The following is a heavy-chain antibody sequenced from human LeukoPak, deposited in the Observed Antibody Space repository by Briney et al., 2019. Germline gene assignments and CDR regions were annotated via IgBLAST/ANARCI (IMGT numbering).Heavy chain of an antibody. CDR3: ARAPYDSSAYHDY. J-gene: IGHJ4*02. V-gene: IGHV4-4*03. CDR2: IYHSGST. CDR1: GGSISSSNW. Sequence: PETLSLTCAVSGGSISSSNWWSWVRQPPGKGLEWIGEIYHSGSTNYNPSLKSRVTISVDKSKNQFSLKLSSVTAADTAVYYCARAPYDSSAYHDYWGQATLVALSS. D-gene: IGHD3-22*01.